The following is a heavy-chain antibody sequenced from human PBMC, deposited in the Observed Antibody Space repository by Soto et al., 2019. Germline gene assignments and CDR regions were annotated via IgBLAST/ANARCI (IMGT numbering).Heavy chain of an antibody. Sequence: GGSLRLSCAASGFTFSSYAMYWVRQAPGKGLEWVAVISYDENNKYYADSVKGRFTISRDNSKNTLYLQMNSLRAEDTALYYCARMTYYYDSSGYYYFDYWGQGTLVTVSS. D-gene: IGHD3-22*01. J-gene: IGHJ4*02. CDR1: GFTFSSYA. CDR2: ISYDENNK. CDR3: ARMTYYYDSSGYYYFDY. V-gene: IGHV3-30-3*01.